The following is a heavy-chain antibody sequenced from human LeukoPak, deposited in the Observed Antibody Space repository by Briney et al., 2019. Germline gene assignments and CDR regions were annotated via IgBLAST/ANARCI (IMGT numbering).Heavy chain of an antibody. CDR1: GGSISSYY. CDR3: ARAPDYATYYFDY. V-gene: IGHV4-59*01. J-gene: IGHJ4*02. Sequence: KPSETLSLTCTVCGGSISSYYWSWIRQPPGKGLEWIGYIYYSGSTNYNPSLKSRVTISVDTSKNQFSLKLSSVTAADTAVYYCARAPDYATYYFDYWGQGTLVTVSS. D-gene: IGHD4-17*01. CDR2: IYYSGST.